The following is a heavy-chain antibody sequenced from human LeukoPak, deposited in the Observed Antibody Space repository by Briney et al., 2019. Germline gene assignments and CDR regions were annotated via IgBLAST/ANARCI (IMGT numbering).Heavy chain of an antibody. CDR3: ARGGKATVVPM. CDR1: GGSIRRYY. CDR2: IYSSGST. D-gene: IGHD4-23*01. J-gene: IGHJ4*02. Sequence: SETLSLTCTVSGGSIRRYYWSWIRQPAGKGLEWIGRIYSSGSTNYNPSLKSRVSMSVDTSNNQFSLKLTSVTAADTAVYYCARGGKATVVPMWGPGILVTVSS. V-gene: IGHV4-4*07.